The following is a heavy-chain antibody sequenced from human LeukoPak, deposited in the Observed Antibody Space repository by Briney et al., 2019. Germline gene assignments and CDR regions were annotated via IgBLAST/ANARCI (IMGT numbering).Heavy chain of an antibody. Sequence: SETLALTCTVSGASISSSSYYWGWIRQPPGKGLEWIGSIYYSGSTYNNPSLKSRVTMSVDTSKSQFSLKLTAVTAADTAVYYCARIYYYDSSGYFYYFDYWGQGTLVTVSS. J-gene: IGHJ4*02. V-gene: IGHV4-39*01. CDR2: IYYSGST. CDR3: ARIYYYDSSGYFYYFDY. D-gene: IGHD3-22*01. CDR1: GASISSSSYY.